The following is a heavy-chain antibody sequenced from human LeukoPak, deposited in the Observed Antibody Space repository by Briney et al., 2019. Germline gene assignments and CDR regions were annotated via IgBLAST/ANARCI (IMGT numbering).Heavy chain of an antibody. Sequence: ASVKVSCKASGYIFTSFYMHWVRQAPGQGLEWMGRINPNSGGTNYAQKFQGRVTMTRDTSISTAYMELSRLRSDDTAVYYCARDPYFEGSSNFDYWGQGTLVTVSS. CDR3: ARDPYFEGSSNFDY. V-gene: IGHV1-2*06. CDR2: INPNSGGT. J-gene: IGHJ4*02. CDR1: GYIFTSFY. D-gene: IGHD1-26*01.